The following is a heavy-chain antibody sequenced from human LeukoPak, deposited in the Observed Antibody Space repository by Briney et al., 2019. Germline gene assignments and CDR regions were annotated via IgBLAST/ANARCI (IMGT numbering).Heavy chain of an antibody. Sequence: GGSLRLSCAASGFTFSSFWMDWVRQAPGKGLVWVSRVNTDGSSTSYADSVKGRFTISRDNAKNTLYLQMNNLRAEDTALYYCVKDRSTVLITWFDSWGQGTLVTVSS. CDR3: VKDRSTVLITWFDS. CDR2: VNTDGSST. J-gene: IGHJ5*01. CDR1: GFTFSSFW. V-gene: IGHV3-74*01. D-gene: IGHD3-16*01.